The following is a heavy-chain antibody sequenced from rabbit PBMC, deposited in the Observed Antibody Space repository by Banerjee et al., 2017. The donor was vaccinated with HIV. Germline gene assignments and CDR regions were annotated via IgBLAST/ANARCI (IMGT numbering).Heavy chain of an antibody. Sequence: QEQLKETGGGLVQPGGSLTLTCKASGFSFSSSDWICWVRQAPGKGLEWIACINTSSGNTVYASWAKGRFTISKTSSTTVTLQMTSLTAADTATYFCARDSGSGYSNDLWGQGTLVT. J-gene: IGHJ3*01. CDR3: ARDSGSGYSNDL. D-gene: IGHD1-1*01. V-gene: IGHV1S45*01. CDR1: GFSFSSSDW. CDR2: INTSSGNT.